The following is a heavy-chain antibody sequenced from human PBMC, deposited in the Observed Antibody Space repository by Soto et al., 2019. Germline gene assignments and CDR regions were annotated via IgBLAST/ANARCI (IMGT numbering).Heavy chain of an antibody. D-gene: IGHD6-13*01. CDR3: ARQDYSTTWYLNY. V-gene: IGHV3-23*01. CDR1: GFTFSAYA. Sequence: GSLRLSCAASGFTFSAYAMTWVRQAPGKGLEWVSVISGSAGATYYADSVKGRFTISRDNSKNTLYLQMNSLRAEDTAVYYCARQDYSTTWYLNYWGQGTLVTVS. J-gene: IGHJ4*02. CDR2: ISGSAGAT.